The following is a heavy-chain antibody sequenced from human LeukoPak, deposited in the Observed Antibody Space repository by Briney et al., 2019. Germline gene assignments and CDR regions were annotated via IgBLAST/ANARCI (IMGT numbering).Heavy chain of an antibody. CDR1: GFIFSSYS. D-gene: IGHD3-22*01. J-gene: IGHJ4*02. CDR3: ATSIPDYYHSGAYYAYPFDY. V-gene: IGHV3-48*01. CDR2: ISSSSGTI. Sequence: GGSLRLSCAASGFIFSSYSMNWVRQAPGKGLEWVSYISSSSGTIYYADSVKGRFSITRDNAKNTLYLQMNSLRVEDTAVYYCATSIPDYYHSGAYYAYPFDYWGQGTLVTVSS.